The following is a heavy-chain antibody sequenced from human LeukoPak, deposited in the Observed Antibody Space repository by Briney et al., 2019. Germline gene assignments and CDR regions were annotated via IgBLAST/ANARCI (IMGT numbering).Heavy chain of an antibody. D-gene: IGHD1-26*01. CDR1: GYTFTGYY. J-gene: IGHJ4*02. V-gene: IGHV1-18*04. Sequence: ASVKVSCKASGYTFTGYYIHWVRQALGQGLEWMGWISAYNGNTNYAQKLQGRVTMTTDTSTSTAYMELRSLRSDDTAVYYCARDTGWSGSYQGPYYFDYWGQGTLVTVSS. CDR3: ARDTGWSGSYQGPYYFDY. CDR2: ISAYNGNT.